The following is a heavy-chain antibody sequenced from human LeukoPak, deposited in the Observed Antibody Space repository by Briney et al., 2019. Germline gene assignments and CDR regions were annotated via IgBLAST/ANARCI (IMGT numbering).Heavy chain of an antibody. Sequence: PSETLSLTCTVSGGSVSSSGYYWGWIRQPPGKGLEWIAGIYYSGSTYYNPSLKSRVTISVDASKNQFSLKLTSVTAADTAVYYCATYSGYDLRYWGQGTLVTVSS. J-gene: IGHJ4*02. CDR2: IYYSGST. CDR3: ATYSGYDLRY. D-gene: IGHD5-12*01. V-gene: IGHV4-39*01. CDR1: GGSVSSSGYY.